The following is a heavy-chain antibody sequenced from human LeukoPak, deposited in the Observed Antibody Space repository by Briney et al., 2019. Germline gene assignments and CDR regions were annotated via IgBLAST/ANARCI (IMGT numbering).Heavy chain of an antibody. CDR1: GFTFSSYW. D-gene: IGHD6-19*01. V-gene: IGHV3-7*01. J-gene: IGHJ4*02. Sequence: QSGGSLRLSCAASGFTFSSYWMSWVRQAPGKGLEWVASIKPDGSEKYYVDSVKGRFTISRDNARNSLYLQMNSLRAEDTAVYYCARVEDTSGWYWTAYWGQGTLVTVSS. CDR3: ARVEDTSGWYWTAY. CDR2: IKPDGSEK.